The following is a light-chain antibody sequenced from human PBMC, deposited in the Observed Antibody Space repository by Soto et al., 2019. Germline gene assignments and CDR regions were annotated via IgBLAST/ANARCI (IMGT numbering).Light chain of an antibody. CDR3: QKYSSVPWT. CDR2: AAS. V-gene: IGKV1-27*01. J-gene: IGKJ1*01. Sequence: DIQMTQSPSSLSASVGDRVTLTCRASQGITNYLAWYQQKPGKVPKLLIYAASTLQSGVPSRFSGSGSATDFTLTICSLQPEDVATYYCQKYSSVPWTFGQGTKVEI. CDR1: QGITNY.